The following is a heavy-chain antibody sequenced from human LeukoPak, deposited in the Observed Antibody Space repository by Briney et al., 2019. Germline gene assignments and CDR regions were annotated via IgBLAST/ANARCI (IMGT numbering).Heavy chain of an antibody. V-gene: IGHV3-23*01. CDR3: AKNTEYSSGWGAFDI. D-gene: IGHD6-19*01. Sequence: AISGRGGSTYYADSVKGRFTISRDNAKNSLYLQMNSLRAEDMALYYCAKNTEYSSGWGAFDIWGQGTMVTVSS. CDR2: ISGRGGST. J-gene: IGHJ3*02.